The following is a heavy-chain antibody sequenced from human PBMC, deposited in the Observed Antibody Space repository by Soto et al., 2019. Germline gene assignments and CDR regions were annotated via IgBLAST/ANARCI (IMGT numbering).Heavy chain of an antibody. J-gene: IGHJ4*02. V-gene: IGHV1-58*01. D-gene: IGHD3-22*01. CDR2: IVVGSGNT. Sequence: SVKVSCKASGFTFTSSAVQWVRQARGQRLEWIGWIVVGSGNTNYAQKFQERVTITRDMSTSTAYMEPSSLRSEDTAVYYCAADNHYYDSSGYLHAHFDYWGQGTLVTVSS. CDR3: AADNHYYDSSGYLHAHFDY. CDR1: GFTFTSSA.